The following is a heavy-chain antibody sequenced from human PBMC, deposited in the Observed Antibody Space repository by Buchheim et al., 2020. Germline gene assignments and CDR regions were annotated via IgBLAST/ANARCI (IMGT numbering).Heavy chain of an antibody. V-gene: IGHV3-30*18. D-gene: IGHD3-3*01. CDR3: AKDPFDRFWRFAPSDY. CDR1: GFTFSNYG. J-gene: IGHJ4*02. CDR2: ISYDGSYK. Sequence: QVQLVESGGGVVQPGRSLRLSCAASGFTFSNYGMHWVRQAPGKGLEWVAVISYDGSYKYYADSVKGRLTISRDNSKNTLYLQMNSLRAEDTAVYYCAKDPFDRFWRFAPSDYWGQGTL.